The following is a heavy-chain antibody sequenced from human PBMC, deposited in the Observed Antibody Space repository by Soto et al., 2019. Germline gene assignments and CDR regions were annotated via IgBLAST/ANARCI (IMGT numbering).Heavy chain of an antibody. V-gene: IGHV3-23*01. J-gene: IGHJ3*02. D-gene: IGHD1-26*01. Sequence: GGSLRLSCAASEFTFSNYAMSWVRQAPGKGLEWVSVISGSGGSTYYADSVKGRFTISRDNSKNTLYLQMNSLRAEDTAIYYCAKKSGSWSTDAFDIWGQGTMVTVSS. CDR3: AKKSGSWSTDAFDI. CDR2: ISGSGGST. CDR1: EFTFSNYA.